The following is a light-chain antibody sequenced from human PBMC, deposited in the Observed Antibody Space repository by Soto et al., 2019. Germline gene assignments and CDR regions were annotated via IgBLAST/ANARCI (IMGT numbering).Light chain of an antibody. Sequence: QSVLTQPPSVSGAPGQRVTISCTGSRSNIGTHFDVHWYQQLPGTAPKLLIYGNSNRPSGVPDRFSGSKSGTSASLAMTGLQAEDEADYYCQSYDSSLSGVVFGGGTKLTVL. CDR1: RSNIGTHFD. CDR2: GNS. CDR3: QSYDSSLSGVV. V-gene: IGLV1-40*01. J-gene: IGLJ2*01.